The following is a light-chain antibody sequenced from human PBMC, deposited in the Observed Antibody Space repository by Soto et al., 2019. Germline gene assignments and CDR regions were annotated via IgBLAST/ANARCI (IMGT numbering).Light chain of an antibody. J-gene: IGLJ2*01. CDR2: EVS. CDR1: SSDVGGYNR. V-gene: IGLV2-14*01. Sequence: QSVLTQPASVSGSPGQSITISCTGSSSDVGGYNRVSWYQQHPGKAPKLMIYEVSNRPSGVSNRFSGSKSGNTASLTISGLQAEDEADYYCSSYTTSTTRIIFGGGTKLTVL. CDR3: SSYTTSTTRII.